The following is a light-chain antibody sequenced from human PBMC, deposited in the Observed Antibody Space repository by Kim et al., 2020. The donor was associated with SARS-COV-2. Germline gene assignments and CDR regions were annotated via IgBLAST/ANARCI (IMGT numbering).Light chain of an antibody. V-gene: IGLV2-11*01. CDR3: CSYAGSYTLYV. CDR2: DVS. Sequence: FTISCTGTSSDVCGYNYVSWYQQHPGNAPKLMIYDVSKRPSGVPDRFSGSKSGNTASLTISGLQAEDEADYYCCSYAGSYTLYVFGTGTKVTVL. CDR1: SSDVCGYNY. J-gene: IGLJ1*01.